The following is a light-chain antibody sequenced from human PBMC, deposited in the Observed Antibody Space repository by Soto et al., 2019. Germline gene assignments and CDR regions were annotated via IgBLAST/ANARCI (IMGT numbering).Light chain of an antibody. J-gene: IGLJ1*01. CDR3: TSYAGSNDRYV. V-gene: IGLV2-8*01. CDR2: EVP. Sequence: QSVLTQPPSASGSPGQSVTISCTGTSRDVGAYKYVSWYQHHPGKAPKLILYEVPQPRSGVPDRFSGSKSGNPPSLTVSALQAEDEAHYSRTSYAGSNDRYVFGTGTKVTVL. CDR1: SRDVGAYKY.